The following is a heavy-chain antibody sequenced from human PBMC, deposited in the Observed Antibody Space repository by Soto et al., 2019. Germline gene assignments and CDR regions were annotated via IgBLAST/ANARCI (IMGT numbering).Heavy chain of an antibody. V-gene: IGHV3-23*01. J-gene: IGHJ3*02. CDR1: GFTFSSYA. Sequence: GGSLRLSCAASGFTFSSYAMSWVRQAPGKGLEWVSAISGSGGSTYYADSVKGRFTISRDNSKNTLYLQMNSLRAEDTAVYYCAKDMDYGDSGYYSSGAFDIWGQGTMVTVSS. CDR3: AKDMDYGDSGYYSSGAFDI. D-gene: IGHD3-22*01. CDR2: ISGSGGST.